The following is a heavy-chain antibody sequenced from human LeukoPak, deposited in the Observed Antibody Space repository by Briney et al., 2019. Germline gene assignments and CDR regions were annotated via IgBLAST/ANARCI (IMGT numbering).Heavy chain of an antibody. CDR3: ARDSGVATSGLVWFDP. D-gene: IGHD5-12*01. CDR1: GFTFSIYY. CDR2: ISSSSSTI. V-gene: IGHV3-48*01. Sequence: PGGSLRLSCAASGFTFSIYYMNWVRQAPGKGLEWVSYISSSSSTIYYADSVKGRFTISRDNAKNSLYLQMNSLRAEDTAVYYCARDSGVATSGLVWFDPWGQGTLVTVSS. J-gene: IGHJ5*02.